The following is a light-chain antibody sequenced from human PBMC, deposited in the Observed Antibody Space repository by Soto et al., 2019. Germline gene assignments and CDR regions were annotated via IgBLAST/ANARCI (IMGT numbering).Light chain of an antibody. Sequence: AIQMTQSPSSLSASVGDRVTITCRSSQDIRTELGWYQQRPGKAPNLLIYGASTLQTGVPSRFSGSGSGTDFFLTISSLQPEDVATYFCLQDYNYPRTVGQGTKLQIK. CDR3: LQDYNYPRT. V-gene: IGKV1-6*01. CDR2: GAS. CDR1: QDIRTE. J-gene: IGKJ2*01.